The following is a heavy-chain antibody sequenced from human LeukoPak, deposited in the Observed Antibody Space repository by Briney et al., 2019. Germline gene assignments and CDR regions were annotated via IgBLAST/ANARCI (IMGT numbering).Heavy chain of an antibody. Sequence: PGGSLGLSCAASGFTFSSYSMNWVRQAPGKGLEWVSSISSSSSYIYYADSVKGRFTISRDNAKNSLYLQMNSLRAEDTAVYYCAREPLPQDYYDSSGYYENAFDIWGQGTMVTVSS. V-gene: IGHV3-21*01. D-gene: IGHD3-22*01. J-gene: IGHJ3*02. CDR1: GFTFSSYS. CDR2: ISSSSSYI. CDR3: AREPLPQDYYDSSGYYENAFDI.